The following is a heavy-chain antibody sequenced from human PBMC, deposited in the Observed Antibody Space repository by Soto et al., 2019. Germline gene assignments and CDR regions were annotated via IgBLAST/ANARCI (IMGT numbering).Heavy chain of an antibody. CDR2: IYYSGGT. Sequence: PSETLSLTCTVSGGSISSGGYYWSWIRQHPGKGLEWIGYIYYSGGTYYNPSLKSRVTISVDTSKNQFSLKLSSVTAADTAVYYCARGIRINYGSGSYKNARNWFDPWGQGTLVTVSS. CDR3: ARGIRINYGSGSYKNARNWFDP. V-gene: IGHV4-31*03. D-gene: IGHD3-10*01. CDR1: GGSISSGGYY. J-gene: IGHJ5*02.